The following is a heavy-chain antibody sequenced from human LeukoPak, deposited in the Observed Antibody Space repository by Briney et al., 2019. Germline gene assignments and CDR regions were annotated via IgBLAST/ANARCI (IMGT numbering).Heavy chain of an antibody. Sequence: SVKVSCKASGGTFSSYAISWVRQAPGQGLEWMGGIIPIFGTANYAQKFQGRVTITADESTSTAYMELSSLRSEDTAVYYCASDPSVLRYFDWPDCFDYWGQGTLVTVSS. D-gene: IGHD3-9*01. CDR3: ASDPSVLRYFDWPDCFDY. CDR2: IIPIFGTA. J-gene: IGHJ4*02. CDR1: GGTFSSYA. V-gene: IGHV1-69*13.